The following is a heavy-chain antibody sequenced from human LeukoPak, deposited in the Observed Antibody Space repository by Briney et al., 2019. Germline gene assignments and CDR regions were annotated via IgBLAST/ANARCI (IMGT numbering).Heavy chain of an antibody. CDR1: GLIFSSYG. J-gene: IGHJ5*02. D-gene: IGHD3-10*01. CDR2: IRYYGSNK. V-gene: IGHV3-30*02. Sequence: GGSLRLSCAASGLIFSSYGMHWVRQPPAKGLEWVAFIRYYGSNKYYAGSVKDRFTLSRDNAKNSLYLKMNCLRAEHTALYQCAEDGRLNPGSGSYYSDWFDPWGQGTLVIVSS. CDR3: AEDGRLNPGSGSYYSDWFDP.